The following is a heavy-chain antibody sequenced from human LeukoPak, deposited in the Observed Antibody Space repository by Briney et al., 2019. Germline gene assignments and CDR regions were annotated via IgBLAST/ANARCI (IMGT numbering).Heavy chain of an antibody. CDR2: VNHGGST. D-gene: IGHD4/OR15-4a*01. J-gene: IGHJ6*03. V-gene: IGHV4-34*01. Sequence: SETLSLTCAVYGESLSGYYWTWIRQSPGKGLEWIGEVNHGGSTNYNPSLKSRVTISVDTSKNQFSLKLTPVTAADTAVYYCARIGAHYYFYYMDVWGKGTPVTVSS. CDR1: GESLSGYY. CDR3: ARIGAHYYFYYMDV.